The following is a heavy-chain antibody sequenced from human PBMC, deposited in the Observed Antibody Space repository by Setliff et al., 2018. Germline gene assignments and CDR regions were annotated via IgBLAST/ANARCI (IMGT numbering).Heavy chain of an antibody. CDR2: INPNSGGA. V-gene: IGHV1-2*02. D-gene: IGHD3-10*01. CDR3: ARDLNRWLGEFAFDI. J-gene: IGHJ3*02. CDR1: GGNFKNYP. Sequence: ASVKVSCKASGGNFKNYPISWVRQAPGQGLEWMGWINPNSGGANYAQKFQGRVTMTRDTSISTGYMELSRLRSDDTAVYYCARDLNRWLGEFAFDIWGQGTMVTVSS.